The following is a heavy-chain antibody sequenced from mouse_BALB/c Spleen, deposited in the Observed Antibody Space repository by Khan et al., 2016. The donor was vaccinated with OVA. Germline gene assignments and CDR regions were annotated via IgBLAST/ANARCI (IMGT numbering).Heavy chain of an antibody. J-gene: IGHJ3*01. CDR1: GYTFTSYW. V-gene: IGHV1S132*01. D-gene: IGHD2-1*01. CDR2: IFPGTGTT. CDR3: ARGDFGNYEFAD. Sequence: QVQLQQSGAELVKPGASVKLSCKTSGYTFTSYWIQWVKQRPGQGLGWIGQIFPGTGTTYYNENFKGKATLTVDTSSTTAYMQFSSLTSEASAVYFCARGDFGNYEFADGGQGTLVTVSP.